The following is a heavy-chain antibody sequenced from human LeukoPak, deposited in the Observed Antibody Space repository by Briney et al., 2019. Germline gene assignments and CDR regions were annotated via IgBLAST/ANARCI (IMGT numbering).Heavy chain of an antibody. CDR3: ARVTGYDDDAFDI. V-gene: IGHV3-74*01. Sequence: GGSLRLSCAASGFTFSTYWMHWVRQAPGKGLVWVSRINSDGSSTSYADSVKGQFTISRDNAKNTLYLQMNSLRGEDTAVYYCARVTGYDDDAFDIWGQGTMVTVSS. CDR2: INSDGSST. CDR1: GFTFSTYW. J-gene: IGHJ3*02. D-gene: IGHD3-9*01.